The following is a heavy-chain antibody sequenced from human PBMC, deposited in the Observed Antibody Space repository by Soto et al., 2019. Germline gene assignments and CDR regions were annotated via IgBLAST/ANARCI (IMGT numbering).Heavy chain of an antibody. J-gene: IGHJ4*02. V-gene: IGHV4-39*01. CDR3: ARHTPAISISDH. Sequence: QLQLQESGPGLVKPSETLSLTCTVSGGSISSSSYYWGWIRQPPGKGLEWIGSIYYSGSTYYNPPLKSRVTISVDTSKNQFSLKLSSVTAADTAVYYCARHTPAISISDHWGQGTLVTVSS. CDR1: GGSISSSSYY. CDR2: IYYSGST. D-gene: IGHD2-15*01.